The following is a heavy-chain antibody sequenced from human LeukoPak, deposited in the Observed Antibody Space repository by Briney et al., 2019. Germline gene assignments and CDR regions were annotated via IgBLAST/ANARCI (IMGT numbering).Heavy chain of an antibody. D-gene: IGHD1/OR15-1a*01. CDR2: INQDGSTK. CDR1: GFSFSNSW. Sequence: GGFLRLSCAATGFSFSNSWMTWVRQAPGKGPEWLANINQDGSTKNYVDAVEGRFTISRDNAKNSLYLQMNSLRAEDTAVYYCTRDFAFQQFDYWGQGALVTVSS. CDR3: TRDFAFQQFDY. V-gene: IGHV3-7*01. J-gene: IGHJ4*02.